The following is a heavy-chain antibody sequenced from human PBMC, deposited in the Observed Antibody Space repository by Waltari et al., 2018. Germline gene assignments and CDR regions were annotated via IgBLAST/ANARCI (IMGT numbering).Heavy chain of an antibody. Sequence: VQLVQSGPEVKKSGESLRIPCQVSGYSFISYWIAWVRQRPGKGLEYMGIIWPDDSDTRYSPSFQGQVIISVDKSIGTAYLQLNTLKASDTAMYYCARPRRGRDAFDVWGPGTMVTVS. CDR2: IWPDDSDT. J-gene: IGHJ3*01. CDR3: ARPRRGRDAFDV. D-gene: IGHD3-10*01. CDR1: GYSFISYW. V-gene: IGHV5-51*03.